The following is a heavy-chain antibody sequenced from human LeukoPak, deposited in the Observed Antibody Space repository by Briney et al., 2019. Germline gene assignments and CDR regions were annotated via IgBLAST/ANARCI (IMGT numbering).Heavy chain of an antibody. D-gene: IGHD3-22*01. CDR2: ISTNSSNI. CDR3: ARGGSGYGDYYYFYGMDV. Sequence: SGGSLRLSCAASGLTFSVYAMNWVRQAPGKGLEWVSYISTNSSNIYYADSVKGRFTISRDNAKNSLYLQMNSLRDEDTAVYYCARGGSGYGDYYYFYGMDVWGQGTTVTVSS. CDR1: GLTFSVYA. J-gene: IGHJ6*02. V-gene: IGHV3-48*02.